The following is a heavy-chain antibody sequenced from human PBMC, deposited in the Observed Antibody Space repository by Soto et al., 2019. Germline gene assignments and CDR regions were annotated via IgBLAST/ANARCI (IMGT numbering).Heavy chain of an antibody. V-gene: IGHV1-69*06. Sequence: QMQLVQSGAEVKKPGSSVKVSCKASGGTLSSFINYPINWVRQAPGQGLEWMGGIVPNVGTVNYAQKFQGRVTITADKSTGTAYMEVSSLRSEDPALYYCARRDTSGFLRYFDNWGQGTLVTVSS. J-gene: IGHJ4*02. CDR1: GGTLSSFINYP. D-gene: IGHD3-3*01. CDR3: ARRDTSGFLRYFDN. CDR2: IVPNVGTV.